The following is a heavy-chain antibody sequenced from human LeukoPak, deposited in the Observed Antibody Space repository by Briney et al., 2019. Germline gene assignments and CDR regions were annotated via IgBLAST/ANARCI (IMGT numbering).Heavy chain of an antibody. CDR3: ASPQLGPANY. D-gene: IGHD1-1*01. CDR1: GFTFSSYS. V-gene: IGHV3-21*01. J-gene: IGHJ4*02. CDR2: ISSSSSYI. Sequence: PGGSLGLSCAASGFTFSSYSMNWVRQAPGKGLEWVSSISSSSSYIYYADSVKGRFTISRDNAKNPLYLQMNSLRAEDTAVYYCASPQLGPANYWGQGTLVTVSS.